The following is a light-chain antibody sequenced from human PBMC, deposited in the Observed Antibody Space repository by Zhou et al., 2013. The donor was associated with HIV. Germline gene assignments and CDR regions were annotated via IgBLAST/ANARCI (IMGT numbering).Light chain of an antibody. J-gene: IGKJ5*01. CDR1: QSVSSNY. CDR3: QQRSNWPIT. Sequence: EIVLTQSPGTLSLSPGERATLSCRASQSVSSNYLAWYQQKPGQAPRLLIYDASSRATGIPDRFSGSGSGTDFTLTISSLEPEDFAVYYCQQRSNWPITFGQGTRLEIK. CDR2: DAS. V-gene: IGKV3D-20*02.